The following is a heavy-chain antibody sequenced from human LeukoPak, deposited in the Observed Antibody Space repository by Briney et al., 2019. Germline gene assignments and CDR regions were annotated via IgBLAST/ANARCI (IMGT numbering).Heavy chain of an antibody. CDR3: ARGHLVWSSGYYYYYGMDL. CDR1: GGSFSDYC. Sequence: SETLSLTCAVYGGSFSDYCWSWIRQPPGKGLEWIGEIKHSGSTNCNPSLRSRVAISIDTSKNQFSLRLSSVPAADTAIYYCARGHLVWSSGYYYYYGMDLWGQGTTVTVSS. CDR2: IKHSGST. V-gene: IGHV4-34*01. D-gene: IGHD3-9*01. J-gene: IGHJ6*02.